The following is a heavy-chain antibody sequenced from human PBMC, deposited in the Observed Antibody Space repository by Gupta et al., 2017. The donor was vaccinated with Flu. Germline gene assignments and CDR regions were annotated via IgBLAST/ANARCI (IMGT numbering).Heavy chain of an antibody. CDR1: GGSFSGYY. J-gene: IGHJ4*02. CDR2: INHSGST. D-gene: IGHD6-13*01. V-gene: IGHV4-34*01. Sequence: QVQLQQWGAGLLKPSETLSLTCAVYGGSFSGYYWSWIRQPPGKGLEWIGEINHSGSTNYNPSLKSRVTISVDTSKNQFSLKLSSVTAADTAVYYCARGDRAAAGPETFWGQGTLVTVSS. CDR3: ARGDRAAAGPETF.